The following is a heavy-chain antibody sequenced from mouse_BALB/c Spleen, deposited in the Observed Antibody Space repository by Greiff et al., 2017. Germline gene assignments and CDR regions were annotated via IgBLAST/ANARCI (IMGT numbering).Heavy chain of an antibody. CDR2: IYPGNGDT. Sequence: QVQLQQPGAELVKPGASVKMSCKASGYTFTSNNMHWVKQTPGQGLEWIGAIYPGNGDTSYNQKFKGKATLTADKSSSTAYMQLSSLTSEDTAVYYCARGGRYDAYGVDYWGQGTSVTVSS. J-gene: IGHJ4*01. V-gene: IGHV1-12*01. D-gene: IGHD2-14*01. CDR1: GYTFTSNN. CDR3: ARGGRYDAYGVDY.